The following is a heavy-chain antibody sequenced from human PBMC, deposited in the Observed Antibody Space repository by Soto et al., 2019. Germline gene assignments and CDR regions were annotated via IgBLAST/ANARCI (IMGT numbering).Heavy chain of an antibody. V-gene: IGHV3-23*01. CDR3: ARPLGWRDAFDI. CDR1: GFTFSSYA. CDR2: ISGSGTST. D-gene: IGHD6-19*01. J-gene: IGHJ3*02. Sequence: LRLSCAASGFTFSSYAMSWVRQAPGKGLEWVSAISGSGTSTYYADSVKGRFTISRDNSKNTLSLQMNSLRAEDTAVYYCARPLGWRDAFDIWAQGTMVTVSS.